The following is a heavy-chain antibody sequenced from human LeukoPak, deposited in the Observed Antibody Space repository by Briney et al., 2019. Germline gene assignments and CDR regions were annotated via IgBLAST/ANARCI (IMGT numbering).Heavy chain of an antibody. CDR3: AREGIVGASFDY. CDR2: IYPTFGRA. V-gene: IGHV1-69*06. J-gene: IGHJ4*02. D-gene: IGHD1-26*01. Sequence: SVKVSCKASGCTFISYAISWVRQAPGQGLEGMGGIYPTFGRANSAQRFQGRVTITADKSTSTADMELSSLRSEDTAVYYCAREGIVGASFDYWGQGTLVSVSS. CDR1: GCTFISYA.